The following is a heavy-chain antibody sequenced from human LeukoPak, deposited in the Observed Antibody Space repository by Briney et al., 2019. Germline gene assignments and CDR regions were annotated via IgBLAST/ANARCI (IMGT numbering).Heavy chain of an antibody. D-gene: IGHD3-3*01. J-gene: IGHJ4*02. V-gene: IGHV3-30*03. CDR2: ISYDGSNK. Sequence: GRSLRLSCAASGFTFSSYGMHWVRQAPGKGLEWVAVISYDGSNKYYADSVKGRFTISRDNSKDTPYLQMNSLRAEDTAVYYCASSRGYDFWSGYYTGPPAYFDYWGQGTLVTVSS. CDR1: GFTFSSYG. CDR3: ASSRGYDFWSGYYTGPPAYFDY.